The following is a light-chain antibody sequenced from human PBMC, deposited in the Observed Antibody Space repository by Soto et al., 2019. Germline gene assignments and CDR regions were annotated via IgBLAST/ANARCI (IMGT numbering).Light chain of an antibody. CDR2: GNS. J-gene: IGLJ1*01. CDR3: QSCDSSLSGSYV. CDR1: SSNIGAGYH. Sequence: QSVLAQPPSVSGAPGQRVTISCTGSSSNIGAGYHVHWYQQLPGTAPKLLIYGNSNRPSGVPDRFSGSKSGTSASLAITGLQAEDEDDYYCQSCDSSLSGSYVFGTGTKLTVL. V-gene: IGLV1-40*01.